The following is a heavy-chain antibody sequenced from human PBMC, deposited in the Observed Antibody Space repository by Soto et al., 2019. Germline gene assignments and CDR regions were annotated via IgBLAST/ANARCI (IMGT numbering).Heavy chain of an antibody. Sequence: GGSLRLSCAASGVTFSSYAMPWVRQAPGKGLEWVAFISNDGNTTFYADSVKGRFSISRDNSKNTLYLQMNGLRTEDTAVYYCTRDASRDSSARGWFDPWGPGTLVTVSS. CDR3: TRDASRDSSARGWFDP. D-gene: IGHD6-13*01. V-gene: IGHV3-30-3*01. CDR2: ISNDGNTT. CDR1: GVTFSSYA. J-gene: IGHJ5*02.